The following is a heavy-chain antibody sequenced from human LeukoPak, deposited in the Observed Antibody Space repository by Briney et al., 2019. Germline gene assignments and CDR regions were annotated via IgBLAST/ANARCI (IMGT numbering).Heavy chain of an antibody. CDR1: GYTFTGYY. Sequence: ASVKVSCKASGYTFTGYYMHWVRQAPGQGLEWMGWINPNSGGTNYAQKFQGRVTMTRDTSISTAYMELSRLRSDDTAVYYCARAGWHSSAIWLRDYYYGMDVWDQGTTVTVSS. V-gene: IGHV1-2*02. D-gene: IGHD6-19*01. CDR3: ARAGWHSSAIWLRDYYYGMDV. J-gene: IGHJ6*02. CDR2: INPNSGGT.